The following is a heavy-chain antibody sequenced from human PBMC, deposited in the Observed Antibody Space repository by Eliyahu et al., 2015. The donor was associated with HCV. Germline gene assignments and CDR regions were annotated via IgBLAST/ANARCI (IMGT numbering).Heavy chain of an antibody. Sequence: SLTCAISGDSVASDTAAWNWIRQSPSRGLEWLGRTFYRSKWRNDYAVSLRGRITINADTSKNQFSLQLKSVNAEDTAVYYCARDGGNSLSTFDYWDQGTLVTVSS. V-gene: IGHV6-1*01. J-gene: IGHJ4*02. CDR1: GDSVASDTAA. D-gene: IGHD4-23*01. CDR3: ARDGGNSLSTFDY. CDR2: TFYRSKWRN.